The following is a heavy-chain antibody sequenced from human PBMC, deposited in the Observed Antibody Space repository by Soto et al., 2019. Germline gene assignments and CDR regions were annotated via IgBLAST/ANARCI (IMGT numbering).Heavy chain of an antibody. V-gene: IGHV1-2*04. Sequence: QVQLVQSGAEVKKPGASVKVSCKASGYTFTGYYMHWVRQAPGQGLEWMGWINPNSGGTNYAQKFQGWVTMTRDTSISTADMELSRLRSDDTAVYYCERQDVAARPFYYYGMDVWGQGPKVTVSS. J-gene: IGHJ6*02. D-gene: IGHD6-6*01. CDR3: ERQDVAARPFYYYGMDV. CDR2: INPNSGGT. CDR1: GYTFTGYY.